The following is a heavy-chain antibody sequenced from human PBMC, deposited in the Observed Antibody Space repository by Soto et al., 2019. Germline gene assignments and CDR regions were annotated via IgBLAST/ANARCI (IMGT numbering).Heavy chain of an antibody. J-gene: IGHJ5*02. CDR1: GGSISSSNW. CDR3: ARGDYDILTALNWFDP. CDR2: IYHSGST. V-gene: IGHV4-4*02. Sequence: SETLSLTCAVSGGSISSSNWWSWVRQPPGKGLEWIGKIYHSGSTNYNPSLKSRVTISVDKSKNQFSLKLSSVTAADTAVYYCARGDYDILTALNWFDPWGQGTLVTVSS. D-gene: IGHD3-9*01.